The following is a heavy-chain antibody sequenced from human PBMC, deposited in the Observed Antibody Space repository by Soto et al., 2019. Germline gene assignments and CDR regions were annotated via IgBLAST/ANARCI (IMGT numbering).Heavy chain of an antibody. Sequence: SETLSLTCTVSGGFISSYYWSWIRQPPGKGLEWIGYIYYSGSTNYNPSLKSRVTISVDTSKSQFSLKLSSVTAADTAVYYCASGDGYNLFDYRAQRTPVTGSS. V-gene: IGHV4-59*01. CDR3: ASGDGYNLFDY. CDR2: IYYSGST. CDR1: GGFISSYY. J-gene: IGHJ4*02. D-gene: IGHD5-12*01.